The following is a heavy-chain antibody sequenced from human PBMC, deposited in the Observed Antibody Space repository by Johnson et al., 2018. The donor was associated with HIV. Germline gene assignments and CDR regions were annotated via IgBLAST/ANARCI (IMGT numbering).Heavy chain of an antibody. CDR3: ARGSIAAAGWGAFDI. D-gene: IGHD6-13*01. CDR2: IWYDGNNK. V-gene: IGHV3-33*01. J-gene: IGHJ3*02. Sequence: QVQLVESGGGVAQPGRSLRLSCAASGFTFSSYGMHWVRQAPGKGLEWVAIIWYDGNNKYYADSVKGRFTISRDNSKNTLYLQMNSLSAGDTAVYYCARGSIAAAGWGAFDIWGQGTVVTVSS. CDR1: GFTFSSYG.